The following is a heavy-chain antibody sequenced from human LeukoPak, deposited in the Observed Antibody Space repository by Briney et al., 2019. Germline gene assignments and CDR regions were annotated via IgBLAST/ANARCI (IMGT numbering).Heavy chain of an antibody. CDR3: AKDRPNYYDSSGHYYRRNGDY. CDR2: INSDGSST. CDR1: GFTFSSYW. J-gene: IGHJ4*02. Sequence: GGSLRLSCAASGFTFSSYWMHWVRQAPGKGLVWVSRINSDGSSTTYADSVKGRFTISRDNSKNTVYLQMNSLRAEDTAVYYCAKDRPNYYDSSGHYYRRNGDYWGQGTLVTVSS. V-gene: IGHV3-74*01. D-gene: IGHD3-22*01.